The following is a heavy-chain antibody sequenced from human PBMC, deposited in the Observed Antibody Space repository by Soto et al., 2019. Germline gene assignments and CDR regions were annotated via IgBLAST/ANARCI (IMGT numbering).Heavy chain of an antibody. Sequence: GGSLRLSCAASGFTFSSYTMNWVRQAPGKGLEWVASISGTSTYIHYADSVKGRFTISRDNAKKSLYLQMNSLRAEDAAVYYCARVIIVRRGYFDFWGQGTLVTVSS. CDR3: ARVIIVRRGYFDF. J-gene: IGHJ4*02. CDR1: GFTFSSYT. D-gene: IGHD2-2*01. CDR2: ISGTSTYI. V-gene: IGHV3-21*01.